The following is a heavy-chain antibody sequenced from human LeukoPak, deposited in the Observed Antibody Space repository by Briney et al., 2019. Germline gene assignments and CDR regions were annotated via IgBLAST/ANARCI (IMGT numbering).Heavy chain of an antibody. Sequence: PGGSLRLSCAASGFTFNRYRMHWVRQAPGNGLEWVAIISNDGSRKYYAHSVEGRFTISRDNSKNTLYLQMDSLRAEDTAVYYCARDRAWNYFDYWGQGTLVTVSS. CDR3: ARDRAWNYFDY. CDR1: GFTFNRYR. CDR2: ISNDGSRK. D-gene: IGHD3-3*01. J-gene: IGHJ4*02. V-gene: IGHV3-30*03.